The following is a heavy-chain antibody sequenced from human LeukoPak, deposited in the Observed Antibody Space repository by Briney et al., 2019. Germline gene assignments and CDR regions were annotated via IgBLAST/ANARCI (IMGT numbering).Heavy chain of an antibody. J-gene: IGHJ6*02. CDR2: INPNSGGT. D-gene: IGHD3-22*01. CDR1: GYTFTGYY. Sequence: ASVKVSCKASGYTFTGYYMHWVRQAPGQGLEYMGWINPNSGGTKSAQKFQGRVTMTRDTSISTGYMELSGLASDDAAVYYCARTSVEVGQNYYGMDVWGQGTTATVSS. CDR3: ARTSVEVGQNYYGMDV. V-gene: IGHV1-2*02.